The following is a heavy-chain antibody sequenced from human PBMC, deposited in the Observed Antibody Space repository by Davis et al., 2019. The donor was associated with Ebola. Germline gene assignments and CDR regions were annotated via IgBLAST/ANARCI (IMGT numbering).Heavy chain of an antibody. Sequence: GGSLRLSCAASGFSFSSYGMHWVRQAPGKGLEWVAVISYDGSNKYYADSVKGRFTISRDNAKNTLYLQMNSLRVEDTAVYYCARDGIATFGKVKYYYGMDVWGKGTTVTVSS. CDR3: ARDGIATFGKVKYYYGMDV. CDR2: ISYDGSNK. CDR1: GFSFSSYG. V-gene: IGHV3-30*03. D-gene: IGHD6-13*01. J-gene: IGHJ6*04.